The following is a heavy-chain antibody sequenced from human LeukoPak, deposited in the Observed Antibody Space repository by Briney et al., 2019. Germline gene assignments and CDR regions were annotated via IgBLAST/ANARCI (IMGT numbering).Heavy chain of an antibody. CDR2: ISYDGSNK. J-gene: IGHJ4*02. CDR1: GFTFSSYG. V-gene: IGHV3-30*18. CDR3: AKDGLWLLDY. D-gene: IGHD5-24*01. Sequence: PGGSLRLSCAASGFTFSSYGMHWVRQAPGKGLEWVAVISYDGSNKYYADSVKGRFTISRDSSKNTLYLQMNSLRAEDTAVYYCAKDGLWLLDYWGQGTLVTVSS.